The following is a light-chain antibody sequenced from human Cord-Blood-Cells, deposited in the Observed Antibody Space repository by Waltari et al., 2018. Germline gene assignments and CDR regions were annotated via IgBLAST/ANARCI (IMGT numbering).Light chain of an antibody. CDR1: CPHIGAGYD. V-gene: IGLV1-40*01. CDR2: GNS. J-gene: IGLJ2*01. Sequence: QSVLTQPPSVSGAPGQGATIPCPGGCPHIGAGYDVPWYQQLPGTAPKLLIYGNSNRPSGVPDRFSGSKSGTSASLAITGLQAEDEADYYCQSYDSSLSGSVFGGGTKLTVL. CDR3: QSYDSSLSGSV.